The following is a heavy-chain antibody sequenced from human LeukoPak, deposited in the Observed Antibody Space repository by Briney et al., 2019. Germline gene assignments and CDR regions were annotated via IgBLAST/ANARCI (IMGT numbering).Heavy chain of an antibody. CDR1: GFTFTNYW. V-gene: IGHV3-74*01. CDR2: MNSDGTSI. J-gene: IGHJ3*01. Sequence: GGSLRLSCVVSGFTFTNYWMQWVRQVPGKGLVWVARMNSDGTSIIHADSVKGRFTISRDKAENTLYLQLNSLRPEDTALYYCARSQSGVFDVWGQGTMVIVSS. CDR3: ARSQSGVFDV. D-gene: IGHD2-15*01.